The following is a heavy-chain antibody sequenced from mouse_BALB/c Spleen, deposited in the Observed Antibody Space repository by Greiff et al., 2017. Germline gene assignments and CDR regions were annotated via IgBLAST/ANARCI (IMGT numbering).Heavy chain of an antibody. CDR2: ISSGGSYT. D-gene: IGHD2-3*01. V-gene: IGHV5-9-4*01. CDR3: TRGGYYPLYAMDY. CDR1: GFTFSSYA. Sequence: EVQGVESGGGLVKPGGSLKLSCAASGFTFSSYAMSWVRQSPEKRLEWVAAISSGGSYTYYPDTVTGRFTISRDNAKNTLYLEMSSLRSEDTAMYYCTRGGYYPLYAMDYWGQGTSVTVSS. J-gene: IGHJ4*01.